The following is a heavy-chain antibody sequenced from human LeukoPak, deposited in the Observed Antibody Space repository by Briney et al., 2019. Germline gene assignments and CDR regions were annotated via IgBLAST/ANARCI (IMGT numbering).Heavy chain of an antibody. D-gene: IGHD6-19*01. Sequence: PGGSLRLSCAASGFTFSSYWMSWVRQTPGKGLEWVANIKQDGSEEYYVDSVKGRFTISRDNAKNSLYLQMNSLRAEDTAVYYCARDSSGWYDAFDIWGQGTMVTVSS. CDR3: ARDSSGWYDAFDI. J-gene: IGHJ3*02. CDR2: IKQDGSEE. V-gene: IGHV3-7*01. CDR1: GFTFSSYW.